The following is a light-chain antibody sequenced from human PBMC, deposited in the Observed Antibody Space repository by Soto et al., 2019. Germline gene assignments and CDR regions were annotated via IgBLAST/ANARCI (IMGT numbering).Light chain of an antibody. Sequence: EVVMTQSPASLSASPGERVTLSCRASQNIRSSLAWYQQRPGQAPRLLIYDASTRATGIPPRFSGGGSGTEFTVTISSLQSDDIAVYYCQQYHNWPAFGQGTKVEIK. CDR3: QQYHNWPA. CDR2: DAS. CDR1: QNIRSS. J-gene: IGKJ1*01. V-gene: IGKV3-15*01.